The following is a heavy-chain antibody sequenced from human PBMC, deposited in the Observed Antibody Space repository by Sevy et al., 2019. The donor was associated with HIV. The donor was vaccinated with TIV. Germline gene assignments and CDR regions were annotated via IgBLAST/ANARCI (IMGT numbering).Heavy chain of an antibody. CDR2: INPNSGGT. Sequence: ASVKVSCKASGYTFTGYYMHWVRQAPGQGLEWMGWINPNSGGTNYAQKFQGRVTMTRDTSISTAYMELSRLSSDDPAVYYWARAYYYDSSGYSGLDYWGQGTLVTVSS. CDR3: ARAYYYDSSGYSGLDY. D-gene: IGHD3-22*01. V-gene: IGHV1-2*02. J-gene: IGHJ4*02. CDR1: GYTFTGYY.